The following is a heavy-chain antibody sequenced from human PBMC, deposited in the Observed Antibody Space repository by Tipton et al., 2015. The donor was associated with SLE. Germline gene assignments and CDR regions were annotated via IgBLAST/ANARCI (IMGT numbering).Heavy chain of an antibody. J-gene: IGHJ4*02. Sequence: GLVKPSETLSLTCTVSGDSISSSSYYWGWIRQSPAQGLEWIGTIHYAGGTYYNPSLRSRLTISVDTSENHFPLNLHSVTAADTAVYYCARGHCKGDVCYGLGSFDYWGQGTLVAVSS. V-gene: IGHV4-39*06. D-gene: IGHD2-8*02. CDR3: ARGHCKGDVCYGLGSFDY. CDR1: GDSISSSSYY. CDR2: IHYAGGT.